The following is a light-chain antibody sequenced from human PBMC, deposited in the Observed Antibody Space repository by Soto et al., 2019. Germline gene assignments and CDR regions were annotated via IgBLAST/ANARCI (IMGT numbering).Light chain of an antibody. J-gene: IGKJ3*01. CDR1: QSVSSD. Sequence: EIVLTQSPATLSLSPGERATLSCRASQSVSSDLAWYQQKPGRAPTLLIYDATNRATGIPARFSGSGSGTDFTLTISSLEPEDFAVYYCQQRRKWPPLFTFGPGTKVDIK. V-gene: IGKV3-11*01. CDR2: DAT. CDR3: QQRRKWPPLFT.